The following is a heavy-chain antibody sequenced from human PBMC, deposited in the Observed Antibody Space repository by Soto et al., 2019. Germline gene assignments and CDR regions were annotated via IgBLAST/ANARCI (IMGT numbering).Heavy chain of an antibody. CDR1: GYSVTSYY. CDR3: ARAGIAYCSSTTCYLYHYVMDV. CDR2: INPNSGST. J-gene: IGHJ6*02. V-gene: IGHV1-46*01. D-gene: IGHD2-2*01. Sequence: ASVKVSCKVSGYSVTSYYMHWVRQAPGQGLEWMGIINPNSGSTTYAQKFQGRVTMTRDTSTSTVYMELTSLTSGDTAVYYCARAGIAYCSSTTCYLYHYVMDVRGQGTTVTVSS.